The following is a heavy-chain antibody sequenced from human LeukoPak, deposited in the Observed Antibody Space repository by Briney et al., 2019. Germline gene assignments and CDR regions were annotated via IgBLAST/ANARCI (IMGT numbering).Heavy chain of an antibody. J-gene: IGHJ4*02. V-gene: IGHV3-15*01. CDR1: GFTFSNAW. CDR2: IKSKTDDGTI. D-gene: IGHD3-10*01. Sequence: TPGGSLRLSCATSGFTFSNAWMTWVRQAPGKGLEWVGRIKSKTDDGTIDYAAPVKGRFAISRDDSKNTLYLQMNSLKPEDTGVYYCVRGLEFRGVNTPCYWGQGTLVTVSS. CDR3: VRGLEFRGVNTPCY.